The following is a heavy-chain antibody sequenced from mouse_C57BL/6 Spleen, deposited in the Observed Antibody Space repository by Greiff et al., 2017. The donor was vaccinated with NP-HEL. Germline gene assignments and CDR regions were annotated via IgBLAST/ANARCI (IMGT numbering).Heavy chain of an antibody. CDR2: IYPSDSET. J-gene: IGHJ2*01. D-gene: IGHD1-1*01. CDR3: ARGLWYYGSSYGY. CDR1: GYTFTSYW. V-gene: IGHV1-61*01. Sequence: VQLQQSGAELVKPGSSVKLSCKASGYTFTSYWMDWVKQRPGQGLEWIGNIYPSDSETHYNQKFKDKATLTVDKSSSTAYMQLSSLTSEDSAVYYCARGLWYYGSSYGYWGQGTTLTVSS.